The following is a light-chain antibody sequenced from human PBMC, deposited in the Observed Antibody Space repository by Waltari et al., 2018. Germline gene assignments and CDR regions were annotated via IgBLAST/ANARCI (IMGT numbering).Light chain of an antibody. CDR1: SLSRYY. V-gene: IGLV3-19*01. Sequence: SSELTQDPAVSVALGQTVRITCQGDSLSRYYGSWYQQKPGKAPILLLHGKNNRPSGIPDRFSCSFYGDTTSLTLSGAQAEDEADYYCYSRDSSGNHVFFGGGTKLTVL. CDR2: GKN. J-gene: IGLJ2*01. CDR3: YSRDSSGNHVF.